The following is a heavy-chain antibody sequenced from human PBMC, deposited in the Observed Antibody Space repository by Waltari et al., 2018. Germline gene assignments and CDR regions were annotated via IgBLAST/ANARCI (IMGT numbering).Heavy chain of an antibody. CDR1: GGSFSGYY. CDR3: STREGYSSSWGGGYYYYMDV. J-gene: IGHJ6*03. CDR2: INHSGST. D-gene: IGHD6-13*01. Sequence: QVQLQQWGAGLLKPSETLSLTCAVYGGSFSGYYWSWIRQPPGKGLEWIGEINHSGSTNYDPTLKSRVTISVDTSNNQFSLKLGSVTAADTAVYYCSTREGYSSSWGGGYYYYMDVWGKGTTVTVSS. V-gene: IGHV4-34*01.